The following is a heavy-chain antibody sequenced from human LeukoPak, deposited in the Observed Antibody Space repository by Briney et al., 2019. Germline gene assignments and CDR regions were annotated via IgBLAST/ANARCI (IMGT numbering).Heavy chain of an antibody. V-gene: IGHV4-39*01. D-gene: IGHD3-10*01. CDR2: IYYSGST. Sequence: SETLSLTCTVSGGSISSSSYYWGWSRQPPGKGLEWIGSIYYSGSTYYNPSLKSRVPISVDTSKNQFSLKLSSVTAADTAVYYCARRGITMVRGVISYYYYSMDVWGKGTTVTVSS. CDR1: GGSISSSSYY. J-gene: IGHJ6*03. CDR3: ARRGITMVRGVISYYYYSMDV.